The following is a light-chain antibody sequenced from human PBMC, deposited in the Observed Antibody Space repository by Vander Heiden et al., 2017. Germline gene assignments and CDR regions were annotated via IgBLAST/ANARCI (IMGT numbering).Light chain of an antibody. J-gene: IGKJ4*01. CDR2: DAS. CDR3: QQYDNLLT. CDR1: QDISNY. Sequence: DIQMPQSPSSLSASVGDSVTITCQASQDISNYLNLYQQKPGKAPKLLSYDASNLETGVPSRFSGSGSGTDFTFTISSLQPEDIATYYCQQYDNLLTFGGGTKVEIK. V-gene: IGKV1-33*01.